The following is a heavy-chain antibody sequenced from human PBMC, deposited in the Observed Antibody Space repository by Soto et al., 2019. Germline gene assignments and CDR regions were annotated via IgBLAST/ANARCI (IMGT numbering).Heavy chain of an antibody. CDR2: INAGNGNT. CDR3: ARGYCISTSCYPYWLDP. Sequence: ASVKVSCKASGYTFTSYAIHWVRQAPGQRLEWMGWINAGNGNTKYSQKFQGRVTITRDTSASTAYMELSSLRSEDTAVYYCARGYCISTSCYPYWLDPWGQGTLLTVSS. CDR1: GYTFTSYA. V-gene: IGHV1-3*01. J-gene: IGHJ5*02. D-gene: IGHD2-2*01.